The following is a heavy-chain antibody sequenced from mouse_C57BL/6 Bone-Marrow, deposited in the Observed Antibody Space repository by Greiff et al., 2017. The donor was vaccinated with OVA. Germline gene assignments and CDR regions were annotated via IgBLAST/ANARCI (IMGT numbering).Heavy chain of an antibody. D-gene: IGHD2-2*01. J-gene: IGHJ3*01. CDR2: IHPNSGST. CDR1: GYTFTSYW. V-gene: IGHV1-64*01. CDR3: ARGDYGYDVFAY. Sequence: QVQLQQPGAELVKPGASVKLSCKASGYTFTSYWMHWVKQRPGQGLEWIGMIHPNSGSTNYNEKFKSKATLTVDKSSSTAYMQLSSLTSEDSAVYYGARGDYGYDVFAYWGQGTLVTVSA.